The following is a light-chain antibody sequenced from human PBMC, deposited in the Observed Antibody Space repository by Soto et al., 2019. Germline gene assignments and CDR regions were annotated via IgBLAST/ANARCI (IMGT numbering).Light chain of an antibody. V-gene: IGKV1-9*01. CDR1: QGISSY. J-gene: IGKJ1*01. CDR2: GAS. CDR3: HQVYTYPRT. Sequence: IQFDQSPSSLSASVGCRLTITSPASQGISSYLAWYQQKPGKAPKLLIFGASTLQNGVPARFSGGGFGTEFTLTITSLQPEDFATYYCHQVYTYPRTFGQGTKVDIK.